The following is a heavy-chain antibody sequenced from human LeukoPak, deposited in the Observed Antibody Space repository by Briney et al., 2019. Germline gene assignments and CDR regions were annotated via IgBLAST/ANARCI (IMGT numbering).Heavy chain of an antibody. CDR2: IYYSGST. CDR1: GGSISSYY. J-gene: IGHJ4*02. Sequence: PSETLSLTCTVSGGSISSYYWSWIRQPPGKGLEWIGYIYYSGSTNYNPSLKSRVTISVDTSKNQFSLKLSSVTAADTAVYYCASSGWYPGPYYFDYWGQGTLVTVSS. V-gene: IGHV4-59*01. D-gene: IGHD6-19*01. CDR3: ASSGWYPGPYYFDY.